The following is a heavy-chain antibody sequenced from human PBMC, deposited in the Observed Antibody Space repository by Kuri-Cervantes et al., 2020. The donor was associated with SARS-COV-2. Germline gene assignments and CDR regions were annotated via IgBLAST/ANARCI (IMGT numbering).Heavy chain of an antibody. Sequence: SETLSLTCTVSGGSISSYYWSWIRQPPGKGLEWIGEINHSGSTNYNPSLKSRVTISVDMSDNQFSLKVASVTAADTAVYYCARISAINNAFDIWGQGTLVTVSS. V-gene: IGHV4-34*01. CDR1: GGSISSYY. J-gene: IGHJ3*02. CDR3: ARISAINNAFDI. CDR2: INHSGST. D-gene: IGHD6-25*01.